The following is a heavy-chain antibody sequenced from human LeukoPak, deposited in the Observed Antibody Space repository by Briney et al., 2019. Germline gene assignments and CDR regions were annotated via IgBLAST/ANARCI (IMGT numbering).Heavy chain of an antibody. Sequence: GGSLRLSCAASGFTFSSYWMSWVRQAPGKGLEWVANIKQDGSEKYYVDSVKGRFTITRDNAKNSLYLQMNSLRAEDTAAYYCARVNYYYYYMDVWGKGTTVTVSS. CDR3: ARVNYYYYYMDV. CDR1: GFTFSSYW. J-gene: IGHJ6*03. V-gene: IGHV3-7*01. CDR2: IKQDGSEK.